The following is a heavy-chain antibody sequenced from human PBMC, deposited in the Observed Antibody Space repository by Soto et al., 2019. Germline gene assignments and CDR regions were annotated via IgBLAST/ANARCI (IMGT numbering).Heavy chain of an antibody. Sequence: QVQLQQWGAGLLKPSETLSLTCAVYGGSFSGYYWSWIRQPAGKGMEWIGRIHTTDGTNYNPSLKSRVTMSIDTSNNQFSLKLSSLTAADTAVYYCARALSSAAGLYFDFWGQGTLVTVSS. CDR3: ARALSSAAGLYFDF. CDR1: GGSFSGYY. D-gene: IGHD6-13*01. V-gene: IGHV4-59*10. J-gene: IGHJ4*02. CDR2: IHTTDGT.